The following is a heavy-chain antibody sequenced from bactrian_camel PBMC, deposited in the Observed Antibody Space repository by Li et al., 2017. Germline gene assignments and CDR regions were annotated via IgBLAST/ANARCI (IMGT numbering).Heavy chain of an antibody. D-gene: IGHD4*01. J-gene: IGHJ4*01. CDR1: GFTFSTSY. CDR3: AAAWSSGDCRLIPHFWNF. V-gene: IGHV3-2*01. Sequence: VQLVESGGGLAQPGGSLKLSCATSGFTFSTSYMTWVRQAPGKEHEWVSSIFNDGSSTFYADSVKGRFAISRDNAKNTLYLQMNSLKPEDTAMYYCAAAWSSGDCRLIPHFWNFWGQGTQVTVS. CDR2: IFNDGSST.